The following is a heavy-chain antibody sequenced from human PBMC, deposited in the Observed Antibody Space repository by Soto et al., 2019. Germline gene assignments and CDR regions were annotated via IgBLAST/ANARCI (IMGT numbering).Heavy chain of an antibody. J-gene: IGHJ6*02. CDR2: IIPIFGTA. CDR3: ARTGVVPAAIGYYYYGMDV. D-gene: IGHD2-2*01. Sequence: QVQLVQSGAEVKKPGSSVKVSCKASGGTFSSYAISWVRQAPGQGLEWMGGIIPIFGTANYAQKFQGRVTITADESTSTAYMELSSLRSEDTAVYYCARTGVVPAAIGYYYYGMDVWGQGNTVTVSS. V-gene: IGHV1-69*01. CDR1: GGTFSSYA.